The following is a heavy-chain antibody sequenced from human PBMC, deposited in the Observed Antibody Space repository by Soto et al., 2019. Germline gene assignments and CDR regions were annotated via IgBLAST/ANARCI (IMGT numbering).Heavy chain of an antibody. V-gene: IGHV1-18*01. J-gene: IGHJ4*02. D-gene: IGHD3-10*01. CDR1: CYTFTIYR. Sequence: APVKISCKASCYTFTIYRILWVPQSPGQGLEWMVWISAYNGNTNYAQTLQVRVTMTTDTSTSTAYMELRSLRSDDTAVYSCAGSASYYAHFEYWGPGTLVKVSS. CDR2: ISAYNGNT. CDR3: AGSASYYAHFEY.